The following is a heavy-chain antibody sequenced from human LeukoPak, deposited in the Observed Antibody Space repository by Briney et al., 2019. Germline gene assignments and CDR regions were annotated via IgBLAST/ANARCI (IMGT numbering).Heavy chain of an antibody. Sequence: GGSLRLSCAASGFTFSSYSMIWVRQAPGKGLEWVSYISSSSSTIFYADSVKGRFTISRDSTKNSLFLQMNSLRDEDTAVYYCARDYFYAFDYWGQGTLVTVSS. CDR2: ISSSSSTI. CDR3: ARDYFYAFDY. D-gene: IGHD2/OR15-2a*01. V-gene: IGHV3-48*02. CDR1: GFTFSSYS. J-gene: IGHJ4*02.